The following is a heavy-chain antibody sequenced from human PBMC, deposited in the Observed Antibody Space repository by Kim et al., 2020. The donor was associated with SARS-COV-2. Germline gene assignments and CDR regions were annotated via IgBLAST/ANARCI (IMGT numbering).Heavy chain of an antibody. J-gene: IGHJ4*02. V-gene: IGHV4-39*02. Sequence: YYTPYLKRRETISVDTSKNQFTLKMSSVTAADTAVYDCARDQFDWSTEDNWGQGTLVTVSS. CDR3: ARDQFDWSTEDN. D-gene: IGHD3-9*01.